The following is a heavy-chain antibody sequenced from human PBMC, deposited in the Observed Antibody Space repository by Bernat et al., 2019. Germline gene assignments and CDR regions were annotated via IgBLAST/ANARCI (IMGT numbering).Heavy chain of an antibody. CDR3: ARVVYYYDVSGYLYYYYGMDV. CDR1: GYTFTSYG. V-gene: IGHV1-18*01. J-gene: IGHJ6*02. CDR2: ISAYNGNT. Sequence: QVQLVQSGAEVKKPGASVKVSCKASGYTFTSYGISWVRQAPGQGLEWMGWISAYNGNTNYAQKLQGRVTMTTDTSTSTAYMELRSLRSDDTAVYYCARVVYYYDVSGYLYYYYGMDVWGQGTTVTVSS. D-gene: IGHD3-22*01.